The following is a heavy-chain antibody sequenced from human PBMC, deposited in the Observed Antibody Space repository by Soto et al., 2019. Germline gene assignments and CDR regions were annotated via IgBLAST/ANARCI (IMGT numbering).Heavy chain of an antibody. CDR3: ARDPGYSLDY. Sequence: PSETLSLTCTVSGGSISSYYWSWIRQPPGKGLEWIGYIYYSGSTNYNPSLKSRITINSDTSKNQFSLQLNSVTPEDTAVYYCARDPGYSLDYWGQGTLVTVSS. V-gene: IGHV4-4*08. D-gene: IGHD5-18*01. CDR1: GGSISSYY. CDR2: IYYSGST. J-gene: IGHJ4*02.